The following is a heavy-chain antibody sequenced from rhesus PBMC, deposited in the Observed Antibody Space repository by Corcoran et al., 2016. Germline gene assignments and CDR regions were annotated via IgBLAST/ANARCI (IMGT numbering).Heavy chain of an antibody. CDR1: GSSISSGYF. D-gene: IGHD3-16*01. J-gene: IGHJ3*01. CDR2: IYGSGGST. CDR3: ARTYYDAFDF. Sequence: VQLQESGPGLVKPSETLSLTCAISGSSISSGYFWGWFRPRPGKGLGWIGSIYGSGGSTDYNPSLKSRVTVSTDTSKNQFSLKLSSVTAADTAVYYCARTYYDAFDFWGQGLRVTVSS. V-gene: IGHV4S7*01.